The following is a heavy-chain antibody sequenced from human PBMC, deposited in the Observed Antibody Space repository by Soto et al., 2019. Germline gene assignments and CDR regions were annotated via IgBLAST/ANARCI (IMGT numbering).Heavy chain of an antibody. CDR3: ARVGGFGATTIDY. Sequence: SETLSLTCTVSGGSISSGDYYWSWIRQPPGKSLEWIGYIYYSGSTYYNPSLKSRVTISVDTSKNQFSLKLSSVTAADTAVYYCARVGGFGATTIDYWGQGTLVTVSS. CDR1: GGSISSGDYY. J-gene: IGHJ4*02. D-gene: IGHD3-10*01. V-gene: IGHV4-30-4*01. CDR2: IYYSGST.